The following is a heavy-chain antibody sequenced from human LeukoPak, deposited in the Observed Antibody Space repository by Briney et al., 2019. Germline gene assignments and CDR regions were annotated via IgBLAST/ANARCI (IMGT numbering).Heavy chain of an antibody. D-gene: IGHD6-19*01. Sequence: SETLSLTCAVYGGSFSGYYWSWIRQPPGKGLEWIGYIYYSGSTNCNPSLKSRVTISVDTSKNQFSLKLSSVTAADTAVYYCARSSHLRGWYGAGDAFDIWGQGTMVTVSS. J-gene: IGHJ3*02. CDR2: IYYSGST. V-gene: IGHV4-59*08. CDR1: GGSFSGYY. CDR3: ARSSHLRGWYGAGDAFDI.